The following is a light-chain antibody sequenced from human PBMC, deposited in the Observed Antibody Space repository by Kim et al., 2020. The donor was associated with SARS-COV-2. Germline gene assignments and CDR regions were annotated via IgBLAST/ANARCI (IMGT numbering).Light chain of an antibody. CDR3: GTWDSSLSVVV. Sequence: GQKVTISCSGSSSNIGNNYVSWDQQLPGTAPKRLIYDNNKRPSGIPDRFAGSKSGTSATLGITGLQTGDEADYYCGTWDSSLSVVVFGGGTQLTVL. CDR2: DNN. J-gene: IGLJ2*01. CDR1: SSNIGNNY. V-gene: IGLV1-51*01.